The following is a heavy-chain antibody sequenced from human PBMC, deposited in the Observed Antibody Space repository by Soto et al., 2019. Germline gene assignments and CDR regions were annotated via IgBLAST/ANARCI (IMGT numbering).Heavy chain of an antibody. V-gene: IGHV3-33*01. J-gene: IGHJ4*02. CDR1: GFTFSSYG. CDR2: IWYDGSNK. CDR3: AREAAIQLWFSMNFDY. Sequence: GGSLRLSCAASGFTFSSYGMHWVRQAPGKGLEWVAVIWYDGSNKYYADSVKGRFTISRDNSKNTLYLQMNSLRAGDTAVYYCAREAAIQLWFSMNFDYWGQGT. D-gene: IGHD5-18*01.